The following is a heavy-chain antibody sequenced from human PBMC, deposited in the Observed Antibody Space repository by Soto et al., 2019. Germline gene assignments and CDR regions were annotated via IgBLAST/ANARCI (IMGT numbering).Heavy chain of an antibody. V-gene: IGHV3-15*07. D-gene: IGHD3-10*01. CDR3: TTDSAREYGSGSYYRVRAFDI. J-gene: IGHJ3*02. CDR2: IKSKTDGGTT. Sequence: PGGSLRLSCAASGFTFSNPWMNWVRQAPGKGLEWVGRIKSKTDGGTTDYAAPVKGRFTISRDDSKNMLYLQMNSLITEDTAIYYCTTDSAREYGSGSYYRVRAFDIWGQGTTVTVSS. CDR1: GFTFSNPW.